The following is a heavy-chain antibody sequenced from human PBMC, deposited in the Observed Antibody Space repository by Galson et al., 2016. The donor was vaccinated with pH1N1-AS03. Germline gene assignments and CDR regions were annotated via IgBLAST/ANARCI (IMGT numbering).Heavy chain of an antibody. V-gene: IGHV3-7*01. CDR3: ARIYAVYDFWSGLLY. D-gene: IGHD3-3*01. CDR2: IKQDGSEK. CDR1: GFSFSTFW. J-gene: IGHJ4*02. Sequence: SLRLSCAASGFSFSTFWMTWVRQAPGKGLEWVANIKQDGSEKYYADFVKGRFTISRDNAKNSLYLQMDSLRAEDTGVYYCARIYAVYDFWSGLLYWGQGTLLTVSS.